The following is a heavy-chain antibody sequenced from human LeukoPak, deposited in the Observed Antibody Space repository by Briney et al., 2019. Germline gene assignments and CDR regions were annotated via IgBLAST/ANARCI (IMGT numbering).Heavy chain of an antibody. D-gene: IGHD3-10*01. V-gene: IGHV4-61*02. J-gene: IGHJ6*03. CDR1: GGSISSGSYY. CDR3: ARDRTYYYGSGRRSYYYYMDV. Sequence: SETLSLTCTVSGGSISSGSYYWSWIRQPAGKGLEWIGRIYTSGSTTYNPSLKSRVTISIDTSKNQFSLKLSSVTAADTAVYYCARDRTYYYGSGRRSYYYYMDVWGKGTTVTISS. CDR2: IYTSGST.